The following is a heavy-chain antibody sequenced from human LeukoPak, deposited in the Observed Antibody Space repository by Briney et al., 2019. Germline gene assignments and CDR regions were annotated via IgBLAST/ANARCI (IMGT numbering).Heavy chain of an antibody. D-gene: IGHD3-16*01. CDR1: DFSFRTYS. Sequence: PGRSLRLSCGASDFSFRTYSMIWARQTPGTGLEWISYISSGGGVTHYAESVKGRFSISRDNAKNSLFLQMNRLKDEDTAVYYCARVGVGDWGSVWDHWGQGVRVTVFS. J-gene: IGHJ4*02. CDR2: ISSGGGVT. CDR3: ARVGVGDWGSVWDH. V-gene: IGHV3-48*02.